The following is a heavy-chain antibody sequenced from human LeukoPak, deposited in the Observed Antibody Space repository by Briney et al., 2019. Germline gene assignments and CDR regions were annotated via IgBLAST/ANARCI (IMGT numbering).Heavy chain of an antibody. CDR1: GFTFSNYT. J-gene: IGHJ6*03. D-gene: IGHD2-2*01. CDR2: ISSSSSAI. CDR3: ARDSSEMSYNYYYYYMDV. V-gene: IGHV3-48*01. Sequence: GGSLRLSCAASGFTFSNYTMNWVRQAPGKGLEWVSYISSSSSAIFYADSVKGRFTISRDNAKNSMYLQMNSLRAEDTAVYYCARDSSEMSYNYYYYYMDVWGKGTTVTVSS.